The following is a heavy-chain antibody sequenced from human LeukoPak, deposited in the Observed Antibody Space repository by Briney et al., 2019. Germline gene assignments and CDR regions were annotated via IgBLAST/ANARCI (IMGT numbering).Heavy chain of an antibody. CDR3: ARAWSLTYYDILTGYYGNDAFDI. D-gene: IGHD3-9*01. J-gene: IGHJ3*02. V-gene: IGHV1-18*01. Sequence: GASVKVSCKASGYTFTSYGISWVRQAPGQGLEWMGWISAYNGNTNYAQKLQGRVTMTTDTSTSTAYMELRSLRSDDTAVYYCARAWSLTYYDILTGYYGNDAFDIWGQGTMVTVSS. CDR1: GYTFTSYG. CDR2: ISAYNGNT.